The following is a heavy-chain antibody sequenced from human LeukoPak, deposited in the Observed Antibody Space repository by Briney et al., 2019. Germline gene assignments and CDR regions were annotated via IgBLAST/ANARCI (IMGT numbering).Heavy chain of an antibody. CDR3: ARESSREQWLVDREEYNWFDP. CDR2: IIPILGIA. V-gene: IGHV1-69*04. D-gene: IGHD6-19*01. J-gene: IGHJ5*02. CDR1: GGTFSSYA. Sequence: ASVKVSCKASGGTFSSYAISWVRQAPGQGLEWMGRIIPILGIANYAQKFQGRVTITADKSTSTAYMELSSLRSEDTAVYYCARESSREQWLVDREEYNWFDPWGQGTLVTVSS.